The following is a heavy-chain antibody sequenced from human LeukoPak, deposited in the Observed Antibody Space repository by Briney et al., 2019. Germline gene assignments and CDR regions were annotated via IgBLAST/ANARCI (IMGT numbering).Heavy chain of an antibody. J-gene: IGHJ3*02. V-gene: IGHV4-59*08. Sequence: PSETLSLTCTVSGGSISSYYWSWIRQPPGKGLEWIGYIYYSGSTYYNPSLKSRVTISVDTSKNQFSLKLSSVTAADTAVYYCARAPLGPDAFDIWGQGTMVIVSS. CDR1: GGSISSYY. CDR3: ARAPLGPDAFDI. CDR2: IYYSGST.